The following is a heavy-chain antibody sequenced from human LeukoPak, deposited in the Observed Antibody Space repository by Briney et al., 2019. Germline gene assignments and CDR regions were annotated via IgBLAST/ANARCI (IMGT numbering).Heavy chain of an antibody. CDR2: IFNSGST. CDR1: GYSISSGYY. J-gene: IGHJ6*04. Sequence: SETLSLTCAVSGYSISSGYYWGWSRPPPGKGREGIGSIFNSGSTYYNPSLNSRVNMSVHTSKNQTSLKLTSVTAPDTAVYYCARASGSYGSGSYYYYGMDGWGKGTTVTVS. D-gene: IGHD3-10*01. CDR3: ARASGSYGSGSYYYYGMDG. V-gene: IGHV4-38-2*01.